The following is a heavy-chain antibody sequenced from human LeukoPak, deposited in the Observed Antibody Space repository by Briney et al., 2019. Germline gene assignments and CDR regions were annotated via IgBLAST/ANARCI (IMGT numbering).Heavy chain of an antibody. J-gene: IGHJ4*02. Sequence: ASVKVSCKASGYTFASYYMHWVRQAPGQGLEWMGIINPSGGSTSYAQKFQGRVTMTRDTSTSTVYMELSSLRSEDTAVYYCARDPPDYAFDYWGQGTLVTVSS. CDR2: INPSGGST. V-gene: IGHV1-46*01. CDR1: GYTFASYY. D-gene: IGHD4-17*01. CDR3: ARDPPDYAFDY.